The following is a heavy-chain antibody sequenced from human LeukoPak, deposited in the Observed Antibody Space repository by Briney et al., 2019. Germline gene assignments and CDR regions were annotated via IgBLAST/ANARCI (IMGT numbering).Heavy chain of an antibody. CDR3: AWELRSGSYYYYFDY. V-gene: IGHV1-69*04. CDR2: IIPILGIA. D-gene: IGHD1-26*01. J-gene: IGHJ4*02. CDR1: GGTFSSYA. Sequence: SVKVSCKASGGTFSSYAISWVRQAPGQGLEWMGRIIPILGIANYAQKFQGRVTITADKSTSTAYMELSSLRSEDTAVYYCAWELRSGSYYYYFDYWGQGTLVTVSS.